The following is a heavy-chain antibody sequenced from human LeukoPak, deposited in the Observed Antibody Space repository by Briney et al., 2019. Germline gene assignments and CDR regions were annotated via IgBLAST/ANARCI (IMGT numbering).Heavy chain of an antibody. V-gene: IGHV4-34*01. CDR1: GGSFSGYY. CDR3: ARGRGVVVPAAIHYYYYMDV. CDR2: INHSGST. J-gene: IGHJ6*03. D-gene: IGHD2-2*02. Sequence: SETLSLTCAVYGGSFSGYYWSWIRQPPGKGLEWIGEINHSGSTNYNPSLKSRVTISVDTSKNQFSLKLSSVTAADTAVYYCARGRGVVVPAAIHYYYYMDVWGKGTTVTVSS.